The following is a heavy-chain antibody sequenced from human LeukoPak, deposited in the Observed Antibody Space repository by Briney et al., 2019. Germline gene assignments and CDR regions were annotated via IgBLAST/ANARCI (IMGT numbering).Heavy chain of an antibody. CDR2: IYYSGST. D-gene: IGHD3-10*01. J-gene: IGHJ4*02. CDR3: ATWVYGSGSYYNVIDY. CDR1: GGSISSSTYY. V-gene: IGHV4-39*01. Sequence: PSETLSLTCTVSGGSISSSTYYWGWIRQPPGKGLEWIGSIYYSGSTYYNPSLKSRVTMSVDTSKNQFSLKLSSVTAADTAVYYCATWVYGSGSYYNVIDYWGQGTLVTVSS.